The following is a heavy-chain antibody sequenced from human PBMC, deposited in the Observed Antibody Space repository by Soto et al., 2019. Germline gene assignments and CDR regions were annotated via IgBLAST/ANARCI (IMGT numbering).Heavy chain of an antibody. Sequence: SETLSLTCAVSGYSISSGYYWGWIRQPPGKGXEXIXXXYXSXXXYXXXXLKSRVTISVDTSKNQFSLKLSSVTAADTAVYYCARAPGPESFDPWGQGTLVTVSS. CDR1: GYSISSGYY. CDR2: XYXSXXX. V-gene: IGHV4-38-2*01. J-gene: IGHJ5*02. CDR3: ARAPGPESFDP.